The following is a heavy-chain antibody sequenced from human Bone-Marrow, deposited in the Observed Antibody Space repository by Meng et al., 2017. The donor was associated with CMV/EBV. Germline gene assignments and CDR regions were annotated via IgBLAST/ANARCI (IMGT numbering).Heavy chain of an antibody. J-gene: IGHJ5*02. V-gene: IGHV1-69*05. CDR2: IIPIFGTA. Sequence: SVKVSCKASGGTFSSYAISWVRQAPGQGLEWMGGIIPIFGTANYAQKFQGRVTITTDESTSTAYMELSSLRSEDTAVYYCAREWEDSGYDSRWFDPWGQGTLVTVSS. CDR3: AREWEDSGYDSRWFDP. CDR1: GGTFSSYA. D-gene: IGHD5-12*01.